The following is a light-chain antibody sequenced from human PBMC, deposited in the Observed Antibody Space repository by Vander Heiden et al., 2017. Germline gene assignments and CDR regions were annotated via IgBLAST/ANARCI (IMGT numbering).Light chain of an antibody. CDR2: DVS. CDR3: SSYTSSRDVV. J-gene: IGLJ2*01. Sequence: QSALTQPAPVSGSPGQSITISCTGTSSAVGGDNYVSWYQQHPGKAPKLMIYDVSNRPSGVSNRFSGSKSGNTASLTISGLQAEDEADYYCSSYTSSRDVVFGGGTKLTVL. CDR1: SSAVGGDNY. V-gene: IGLV2-14*01.